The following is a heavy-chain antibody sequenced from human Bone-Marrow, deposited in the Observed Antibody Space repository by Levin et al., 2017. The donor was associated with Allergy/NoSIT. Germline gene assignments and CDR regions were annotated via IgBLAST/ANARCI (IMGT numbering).Heavy chain of an antibody. D-gene: IGHD6-19*01. Sequence: AGESLKISCKASGYTFTSYAMHWVRQAPGQRLEWMGWINAGNGNTKYSQKFQGRVTITRDTSASTAYMELSSLRSEDTAVYYCARWRGLVSGRIDYWGQGTLVTVSS. CDR3: ARWRGLVSGRIDY. V-gene: IGHV1-3*01. CDR2: INAGNGNT. J-gene: IGHJ4*02. CDR1: GYTFTSYA.